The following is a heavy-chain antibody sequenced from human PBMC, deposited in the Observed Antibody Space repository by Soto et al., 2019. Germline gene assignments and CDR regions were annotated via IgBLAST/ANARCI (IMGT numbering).Heavy chain of an antibody. Sequence: PGGSLRLSCAASGFTFSSYAMHWVRQAPGKGLEWVAVISYDGSNKYYADSVKGRFTISRDNSKNTLYLQMNSLRAEDTAVYYCARLLRGIEGMDVWGQGTTVTVYS. CDR1: GFTFSSYA. D-gene: IGHD5-12*01. CDR3: ARLLRGIEGMDV. J-gene: IGHJ6*02. V-gene: IGHV3-30-3*01. CDR2: ISYDGSNK.